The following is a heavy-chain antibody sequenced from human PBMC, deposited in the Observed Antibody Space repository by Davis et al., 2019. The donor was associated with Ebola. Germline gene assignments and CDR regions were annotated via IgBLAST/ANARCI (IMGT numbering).Heavy chain of an antibody. CDR2: INHSGST. J-gene: IGHJ6*02. Sequence: MPSETLSLTCAVYGGSFSGYYWSWIRQPPGKGLEWIGEINHSGSTNYNPSLKSRVTISVDTSKNQFSLKLSSVTAADTAVYYCARDKVYYDFWSGYYYYYYGMDVWGQGTTVTVSS. D-gene: IGHD3-3*01. CDR3: ARDKVYYDFWSGYYYYYYGMDV. CDR1: GGSFSGYY. V-gene: IGHV4-34*01.